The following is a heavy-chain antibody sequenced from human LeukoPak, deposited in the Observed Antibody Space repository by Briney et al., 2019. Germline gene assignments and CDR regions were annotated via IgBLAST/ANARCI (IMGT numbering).Heavy chain of an antibody. CDR1: GFTFSSYS. D-gene: IGHD2-21*02. Sequence: GGSLRLSCAASGFTFSSYSMNWIRQAPGKGLEWVSSISSSSSYIYYADSVKGRFTISRDNAKNSLYLQMNSLRAEDTAVYYCARWSGDSKYYFDYWGQGTLVTVSS. CDR2: ISSSSSYI. J-gene: IGHJ4*02. CDR3: ARWSGDSKYYFDY. V-gene: IGHV3-21*01.